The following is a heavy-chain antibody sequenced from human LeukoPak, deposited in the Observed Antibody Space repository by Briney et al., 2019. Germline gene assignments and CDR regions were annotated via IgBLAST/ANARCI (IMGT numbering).Heavy chain of an antibody. CDR1: GGSISSGGYY. J-gene: IGHJ4*02. D-gene: IGHD5-12*01. Sequence: SETLSLTCTVSGGSISSGGYYWSWIRQHPGKGLEWIGYIYYSGSTYYNPSLKSRVTISVDTSKNQFSLKLSSVTAADTAVYYCARDRPSIVATTGYFDYWGQRTLVTVSS. CDR2: IYYSGST. V-gene: IGHV4-31*03. CDR3: ARDRPSIVATTGYFDY.